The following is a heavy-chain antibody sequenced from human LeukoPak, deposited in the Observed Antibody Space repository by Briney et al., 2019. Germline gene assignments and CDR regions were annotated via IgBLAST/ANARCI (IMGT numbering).Heavy chain of an antibody. J-gene: IGHJ4*02. CDR2: IIPILGIA. V-gene: IGHV1-69*04. Sequence: GSSVKVSCKASGGTFSSYAISWVRQAPGQGLEWMGRIIPILGIANYEQKFQGRVTITADKSTSTAYMELSSLRSEDTAVYYCARASRDGYNFNWGQGTLVTVSS. D-gene: IGHD5-24*01. CDR1: GGTFSSYA. CDR3: ARASRDGYNFN.